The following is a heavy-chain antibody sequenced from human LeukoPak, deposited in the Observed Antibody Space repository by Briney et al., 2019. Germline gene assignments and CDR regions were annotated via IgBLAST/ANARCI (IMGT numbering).Heavy chain of an antibody. CDR3: ASFEEATNAFDI. Sequence: SETLSLTCTVSGGSISSSSNYWGWIRQPPGKGLEWIGSIYHSGSTYYNPSLKSRATISVDRSKNQFSLKLSSVTAADTAVYYCASFEEATNAFDIWGQGTVVTVSS. J-gene: IGHJ3*02. V-gene: IGHV4-39*07. D-gene: IGHD1-1*01. CDR1: GGSISSSSNY. CDR2: IYHSGST.